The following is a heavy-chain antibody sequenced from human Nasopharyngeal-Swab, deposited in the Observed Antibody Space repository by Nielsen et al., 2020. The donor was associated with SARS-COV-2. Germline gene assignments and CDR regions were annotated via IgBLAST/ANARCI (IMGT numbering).Heavy chain of an antibody. Sequence: GSLRLSCAASGFTFSDSAIHWVRQPPGKGLEWIGNIYYNGNTYQNPSLKSRLTISVDKSKNQFSLQLSSVTAADTAVYYCVRSSSWYYFDYWAQGTQVTVS. CDR2: IYYNGNT. J-gene: IGHJ4*02. V-gene: IGHV4-38-2*01. CDR1: GFTFSDSAIH. D-gene: IGHD6-13*01. CDR3: VRSSSWYYFDY.